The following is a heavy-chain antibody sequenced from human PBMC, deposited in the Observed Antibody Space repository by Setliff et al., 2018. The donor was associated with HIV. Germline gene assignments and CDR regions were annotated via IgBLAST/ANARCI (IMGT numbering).Heavy chain of an antibody. CDR2: FYPADSNI. CDR3: TRLWHENWGGVDY. Sequence: GESLKISCKGSGNSLTIYWIGWVRQMPGKGLEFMGLFYPADSNIRYSPSFQGQVTISVDKSTNTAFLQWTSLRASDTAMYYCTRLWHENWGGVDYWGQGTLVTVSS. J-gene: IGHJ4*02. V-gene: IGHV5-51*01. D-gene: IGHD3-16*01. CDR1: GNSLTIYW.